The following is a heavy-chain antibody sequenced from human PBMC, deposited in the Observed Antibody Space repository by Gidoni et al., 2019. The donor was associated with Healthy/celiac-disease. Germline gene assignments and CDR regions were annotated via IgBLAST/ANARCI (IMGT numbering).Heavy chain of an antibody. Sequence: EVQLVESGGGLVQPGGSLRLSCAASGFTFSSYWMSWVRQAPGKGLEWVANIKQDGSEKYYVDSVKGRFTISRDNAKNSLYLQMNSLRAEDTAVYYCARDRGHYDFWSGYYGAFDCWGQGTLVTVSS. D-gene: IGHD3-3*01. CDR3: ARDRGHYDFWSGYYGAFDC. J-gene: IGHJ4*02. CDR1: GFTFSSYW. V-gene: IGHV3-7*01. CDR2: IKQDGSEK.